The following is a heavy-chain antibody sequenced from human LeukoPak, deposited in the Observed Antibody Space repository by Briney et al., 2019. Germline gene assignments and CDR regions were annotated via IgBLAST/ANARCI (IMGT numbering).Heavy chain of an antibody. CDR3: ARASVVTFRDAFDV. CDR1: GYTFTSHA. Sequence: ASVKVSCKASGYTFTSHAINWVRQAHGQGLEWMGGSNTHSANPTYAQGLTGRYVFSVDTSATTAYLQIYNLQAEDTAVYFCARASVVTFRDAFDVWGQGIRVTVSS. CDR2: SNTHSANP. J-gene: IGHJ3*01. V-gene: IGHV7-4-1*01. D-gene: IGHD4-23*01.